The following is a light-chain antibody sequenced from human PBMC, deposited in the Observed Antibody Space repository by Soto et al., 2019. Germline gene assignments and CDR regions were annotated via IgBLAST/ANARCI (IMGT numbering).Light chain of an antibody. CDR2: AAS. J-gene: IGKJ5*01. V-gene: IGKV1-9*01. CDR3: QQLNSYRIT. Sequence: DIPMSQSPSTLSASVGDRVTITCRASQGISSYLAWYQQKPGKAPKLLIYAASTLRSGVPSRFSGSGSGTEFTLTISSLQPEDFATYYCQQLNSYRITFAQGTRLEIK. CDR1: QGISSY.